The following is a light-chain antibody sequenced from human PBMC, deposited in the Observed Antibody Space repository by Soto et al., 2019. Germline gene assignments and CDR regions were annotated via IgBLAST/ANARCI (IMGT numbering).Light chain of an antibody. J-gene: IGKJ3*01. Sequence: IQLTQSPSSLSASIGDRVTITCRASQGISNYLAWYRQKPGKAPKLLIYGAVTLQSGVPSRFSGSGSGTDFALTISSLQPDDLATYYCQQLNNFPPFTFGPGTKVDLK. V-gene: IGKV1-9*01. CDR1: QGISNY. CDR3: QQLNNFPPFT. CDR2: GAV.